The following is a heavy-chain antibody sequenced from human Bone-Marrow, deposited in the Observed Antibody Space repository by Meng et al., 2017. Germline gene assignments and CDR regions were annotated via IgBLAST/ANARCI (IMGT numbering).Heavy chain of an antibody. CDR2: IDSSGTRI. J-gene: IGHJ3*02. D-gene: IGHD1-26*01. Sequence: GGSLRLSCAASGFTFSNYEMNWVRQAPGKGLEWVSYIDSSGTRIFDADSVKGRFTISRDNSKNTLYLQMNSLRAEDTAVYYCARVLEWELRLNAFDIWGQGTMVTVSS. V-gene: IGHV3-48*03. CDR3: ARVLEWELRLNAFDI. CDR1: GFTFSNYE.